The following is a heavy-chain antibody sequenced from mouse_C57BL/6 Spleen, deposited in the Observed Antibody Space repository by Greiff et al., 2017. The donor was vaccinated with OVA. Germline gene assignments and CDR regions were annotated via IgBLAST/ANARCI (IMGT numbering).Heavy chain of an antibody. Sequence: DVKLQESGEGLVKPGGSLKLSCAASGFTFSSYAMSWVRQTPEKRLEWVAYISSGGDYIYYADTVKGRFTISRDNARNTLYLQMSSLKSEDTAMYYCTRGAVVARGYFDVWGTGTTVTVSS. D-gene: IGHD1-1*01. CDR2: ISSGGDYI. V-gene: IGHV5-9-1*02. J-gene: IGHJ1*03. CDR1: GFTFSSYA. CDR3: TRGAVVARGYFDV.